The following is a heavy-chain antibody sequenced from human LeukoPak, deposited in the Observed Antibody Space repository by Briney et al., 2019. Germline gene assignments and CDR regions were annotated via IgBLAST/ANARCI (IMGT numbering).Heavy chain of an antibody. Sequence: PETLSLTCTVSGGSISSSSYYWGWIRQPPGKGLEWIGSIYYSGSTYYNPSLKSRVTISVDTSKNQFSLKLSSVTAADTAVYYCARDIGYYDILTGYSPGRFDPWGQGTLVTVSS. CDR3: ARDIGYYDILTGYSPGRFDP. J-gene: IGHJ5*02. CDR2: IYYSGST. D-gene: IGHD3-9*01. CDR1: GGSISSSSYY. V-gene: IGHV4-39*07.